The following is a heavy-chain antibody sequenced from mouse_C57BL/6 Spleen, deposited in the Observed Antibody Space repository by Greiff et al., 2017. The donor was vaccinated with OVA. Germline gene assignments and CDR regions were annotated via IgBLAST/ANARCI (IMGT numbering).Heavy chain of an antibody. CDR1: GYTFTSYW. CDR3: ARGLRDYAFDY. CDR2: IDPSDSYT. Sequence: QVQLQQPGAELVRPGTSVKLSCKASGYTFTSYWMHWVKQRPGQGLEWIGVIDPSDSYTNYNQKFKGKATLTVDTSSSTAYMQLSSLTSEDSAVYYCARGLRDYAFDYWGQGTSVTVSS. D-gene: IGHD1-1*01. J-gene: IGHJ4*01. V-gene: IGHV1-59*01.